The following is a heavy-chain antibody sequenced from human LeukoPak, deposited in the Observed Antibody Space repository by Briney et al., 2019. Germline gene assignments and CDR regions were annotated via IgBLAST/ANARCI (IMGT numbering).Heavy chain of an antibody. CDR1: GFSFSNYG. Sequence: GRSLRLSCAASGFSFSNYGMHWVRQAPGKGLEWVSSITGSSSYKDYADSVKGRFTISRDNAKNSLYLQMNSLRAEDTAVHYCSRSAEGDYWGQGTLVTVSS. CDR3: SRSAEGDY. J-gene: IGHJ4*02. CDR2: ITGSSSYK. V-gene: IGHV3-21*01.